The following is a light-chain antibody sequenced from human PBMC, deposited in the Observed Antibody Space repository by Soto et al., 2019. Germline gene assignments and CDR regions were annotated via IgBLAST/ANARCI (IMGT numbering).Light chain of an antibody. Sequence: DMEMTQSPSSLSAFVGDRVTITCRASQSISNYLNWYQHKPGKVPKLLIYAASSLQSGVPTRFSGSGSGTEFTLTIHSLQHEDFATYYGQHSYGTPLTFGGGTKIEIK. CDR3: QHSYGTPLT. J-gene: IGKJ4*01. V-gene: IGKV1-39*01. CDR1: QSISNY. CDR2: AAS.